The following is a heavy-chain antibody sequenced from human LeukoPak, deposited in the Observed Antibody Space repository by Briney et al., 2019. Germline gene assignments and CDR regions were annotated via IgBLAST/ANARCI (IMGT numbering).Heavy chain of an antibody. CDR3: ARPGSPTYYYDSSHNWFDP. CDR2: INPSGGST. V-gene: IGHV1-46*01. CDR1: GYTSTRYY. Sequence: QVSSPASGYTSTRYYMHGVRHAPRQGLEWMGIINPSGGSTSYAQKFQGRVTMTRDTSTSTVYMELSSLRSEDTAVYYCARPGSPTYYYDSSHNWFDPWGQGTLVTVSS. D-gene: IGHD3-22*01. J-gene: IGHJ5*02.